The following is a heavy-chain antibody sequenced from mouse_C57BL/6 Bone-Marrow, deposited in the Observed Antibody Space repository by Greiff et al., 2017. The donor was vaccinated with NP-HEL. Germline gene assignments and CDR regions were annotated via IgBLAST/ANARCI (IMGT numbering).Heavy chain of an antibody. CDR2: INPYNGGT. CDR1: GYTFTDYY. CDR3: ARRDYDYDVGFDY. V-gene: IGHV1-26*01. D-gene: IGHD2-4*01. Sequence: EVQLQQSGPELVKPGASVKISCKASGYTFTDYYMNWVKQSHGKSLEWIGDINPYNGGTSYNQKFKGKATLTVDKSSSTAYMELRSLTSEDSAVYYCARRDYDYDVGFDYWGQGTTLTVSS. J-gene: IGHJ2*01.